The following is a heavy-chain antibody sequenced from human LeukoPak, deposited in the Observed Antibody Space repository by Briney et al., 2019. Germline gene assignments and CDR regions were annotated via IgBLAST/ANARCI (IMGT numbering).Heavy chain of an antibody. V-gene: IGHV3-23*01. CDR3: AEDEGELRYFDWFPGAPDY. J-gene: IGHJ4*02. CDR2: ISGSGGST. Sequence: GGSLRLSCAASGFTFSSYGMSWVRQAPGKGLEWVSAISGSGGSTYYADSVKGRFTISRDNSKNTLYLQMNSLRAEDTAVYYCAEDEGELRYFDWFPGAPDYWGQGTLVTVSS. D-gene: IGHD3-9*01. CDR1: GFTFSSYG.